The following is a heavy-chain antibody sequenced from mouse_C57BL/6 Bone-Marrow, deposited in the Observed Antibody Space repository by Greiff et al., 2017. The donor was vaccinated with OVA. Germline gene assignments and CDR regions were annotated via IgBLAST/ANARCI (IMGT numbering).Heavy chain of an antibody. J-gene: IGHJ3*01. D-gene: IGHD2-4*01. CDR3: ARGDDYGEWFAY. Sequence: VQRVESGAELVRPGASVKLSCKASGYTFTDYYINWVKQRPGQGLEWIARIYPGSGNTYYNEKFKGKATLTAEKSSSTAYMQLSSLTSEDSAVYFCARGDDYGEWFAYWGQGTLVTVSA. CDR1: GYTFTDYY. V-gene: IGHV1-76*01. CDR2: IYPGSGNT.